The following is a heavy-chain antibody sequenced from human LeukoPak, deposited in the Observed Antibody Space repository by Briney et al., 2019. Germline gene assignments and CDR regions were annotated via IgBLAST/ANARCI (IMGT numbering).Heavy chain of an antibody. Sequence: PGGSLRLSCAASGFTFSSYWMHWVRQVPGKGLVWVSRINTDESSTTYADSVKGRFTISRDSAKNTLYLQMNSLRAEDTAVYYCARGTTGYNYGYLDYWGQGTLVTVSS. CDR2: INTDESST. J-gene: IGHJ4*02. CDR3: ARGTTGYNYGYLDY. CDR1: GFTFSSYW. V-gene: IGHV3-74*01. D-gene: IGHD5-24*01.